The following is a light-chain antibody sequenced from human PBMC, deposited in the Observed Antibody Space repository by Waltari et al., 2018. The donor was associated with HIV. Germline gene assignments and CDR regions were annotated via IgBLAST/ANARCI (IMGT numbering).Light chain of an antibody. CDR1: RSDVGSHNL. Sequence: QSALTQPAYVSGSPGQSITISCTGTRSDVGSHNLVSWYQQHPGKAPKPMIYEGSKRPSGVSNRFSGSKSGNTASLTIAGLQAEDEADYYCCSYAGSSTHVVFGGGTKLTVL. CDR3: CSYAGSSTHVV. J-gene: IGLJ2*01. CDR2: EGS. V-gene: IGLV2-23*01.